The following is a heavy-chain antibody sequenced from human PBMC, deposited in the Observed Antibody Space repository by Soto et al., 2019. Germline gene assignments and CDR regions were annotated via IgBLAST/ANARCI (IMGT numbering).Heavy chain of an antibody. CDR1: GGSISSYY. D-gene: IGHD1-1*01. J-gene: IGHJ5*02. V-gene: IGHV4-59*01. CDR3: AREGIGTGPNWFAP. Sequence: SETLSLTCTVSGGSISSYYWSWIRQPPGKGLEWIGYIYYSGSTNHNPSLKSRVTISVDTSKNQFSLKLSSVTAADTAVYYCAREGIGTGPNWFAPWGQGTLVPVSS. CDR2: IYYSGST.